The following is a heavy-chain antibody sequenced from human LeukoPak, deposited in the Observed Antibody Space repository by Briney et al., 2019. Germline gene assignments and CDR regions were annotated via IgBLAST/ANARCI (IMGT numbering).Heavy chain of an antibody. CDR1: GFTFFSYD. Sequence: GGSLRLSCAASGFTFFSYDMNWVRQAPGKGLEWVASISYYGSNKYYADSVKGRFSISRDNSENTLYLQMNSLRAEDTAVYYCAKAEPVNGGYWGQGTLVTVSS. CDR2: ISYYGSNK. CDR3: AKAEPVNGGY. D-gene: IGHD1-14*01. V-gene: IGHV3-30*04. J-gene: IGHJ4*02.